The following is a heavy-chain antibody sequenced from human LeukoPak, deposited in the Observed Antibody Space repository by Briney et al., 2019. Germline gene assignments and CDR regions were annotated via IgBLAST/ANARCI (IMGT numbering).Heavy chain of an antibody. CDR3: AKDWYGSGSYSDY. Sequence: QSGGSLRLSCAASGFTFSSYGMHWVRQAPGKGLEWVAFIRYDGSNKYYADSVKGRFTISRDNSKNTLYLQMNSLRAEDTAVYYCAKDWYGSGSYSDYWGQGTLVTVSS. J-gene: IGHJ4*02. CDR2: IRYDGSNK. V-gene: IGHV3-30*02. CDR1: GFTFSSYG. D-gene: IGHD3-10*01.